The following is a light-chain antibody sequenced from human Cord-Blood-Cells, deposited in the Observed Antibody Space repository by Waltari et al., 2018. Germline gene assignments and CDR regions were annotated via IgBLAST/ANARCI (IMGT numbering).Light chain of an antibody. CDR2: DDS. J-gene: IGLJ3*02. CDR1: NIGSKS. CDR3: QVWDSSSDHWV. V-gene: IGLV3-21*03. Sequence: SYVLTQPPSVSVAPGKTARITCGGNNIGSKSVHWYQQKPGQAPVLVVYDDSDRPSGIPERFAGTNSGNTATLTISRVEAGDEADYYGQVWDSSSDHWVFGGGTKLTVL.